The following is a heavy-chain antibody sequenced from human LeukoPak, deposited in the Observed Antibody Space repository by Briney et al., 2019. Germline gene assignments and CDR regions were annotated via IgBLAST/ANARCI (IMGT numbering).Heavy chain of an antibody. CDR3: AKDRGSSSWYVFDY. J-gene: IGHJ4*02. V-gene: IGHV3-30*02. CDR2: IQDDGSTQ. Sequence: GGSLRLSCAASGFNFSSYGIHWVRQAPGKGLEWVSFIQDDGSTQYYADSVKGRFTISRDNAKNSLYLQMNSLRAEDTALYYCAKDRGSSSWYVFDYWGQGTLVTVSS. D-gene: IGHD6-13*01. CDR1: GFNFSSYG.